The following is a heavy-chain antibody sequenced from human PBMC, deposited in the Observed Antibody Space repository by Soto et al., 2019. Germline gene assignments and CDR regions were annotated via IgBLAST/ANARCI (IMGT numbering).Heavy chain of an antibody. Sequence: PSETLSLTCPVSGGYISSGCYYWSWIRQHPGKGLEWIGYIYYSGSTYYNPSLKSRVTISVDTSKNQFSLKLSSVTAADTAMYYCARESGYSKNPFDYWGQGTLVTVSS. V-gene: IGHV4-31*03. CDR1: GGYISSGCYY. D-gene: IGHD6-13*01. CDR2: IYYSGST. CDR3: ARESGYSKNPFDY. J-gene: IGHJ4*01.